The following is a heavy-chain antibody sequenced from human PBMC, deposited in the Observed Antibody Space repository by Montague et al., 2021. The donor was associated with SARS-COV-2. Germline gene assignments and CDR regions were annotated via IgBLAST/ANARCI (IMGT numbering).Heavy chain of an antibody. CDR1: GFTFGDYA. J-gene: IGHJ4*02. Sequence: SLRLSCAGSGFTFGDYAISLIRQTPGKGLEWVGFIRSKAYGGTTQYAASAEGKSTISRDDSKSIAYLQINSLKSDDTALYYAAAGLFYFDYWGQGALVTVSS. V-gene: IGHV3-49*03. CDR2: IRSKAYGGTT. CDR3: AAGLFYFDY. D-gene: IGHD6-13*01.